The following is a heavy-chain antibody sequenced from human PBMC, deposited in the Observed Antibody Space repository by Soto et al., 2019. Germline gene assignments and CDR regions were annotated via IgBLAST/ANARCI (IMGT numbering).Heavy chain of an antibody. CDR3: ARERTRGFDP. Sequence: QVHLVQSGAEVRKPGASVQVSCKASGYTFTSYDINWVRKATGQGLEWMGWMNPNSGNTAYAQKFQGRVTMTRNSSISTAHMELSSLRSEDTAVYYCARERTRGFDPWGQGTLVTVSS. CDR1: GYTFTSYD. J-gene: IGHJ5*02. V-gene: IGHV1-8*01. CDR2: MNPNSGNT.